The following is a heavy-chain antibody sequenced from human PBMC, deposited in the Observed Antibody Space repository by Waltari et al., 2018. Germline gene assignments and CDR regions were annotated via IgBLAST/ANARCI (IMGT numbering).Heavy chain of an antibody. V-gene: IGHV4-34*01. CDR1: GGSFSGYY. CDR2: IHHSGST. CDR3: AGGSTVTTRVVSWFDP. J-gene: IGHJ5*02. D-gene: IGHD4-17*01. Sequence: QVQLQQWGAGLLKPSETLSLTCAVYGGSFSGYYWSWIRQPPGKGRVWIGKIHHSGSTNYNPALKSRVTISVDTSKNQFSLKLSSVTAADTAVYYCAGGSTVTTRVVSWFDPWGQGTLVTVSS.